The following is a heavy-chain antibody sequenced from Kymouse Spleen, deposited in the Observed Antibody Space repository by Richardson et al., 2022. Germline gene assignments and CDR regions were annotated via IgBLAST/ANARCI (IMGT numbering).Heavy chain of an antibody. CDR1: GFTFSSYW. CDR3: ARDRGSSPPYGMDV. V-gene: IGHV3-7*01. D-gene: IGHD6-13*01. J-gene: IGHJ6*02. CDR2: IKQDGSEK. Sequence: EVQLVESGGGLVQPGGSLRLSCAASGFTFSSYWMSWVRQAPGKGLEWVANIKQDGSEKYYVDSVKGRFTISRDNAKNSLYLQMNSLRAEDTAVYYCARDRGSSPPYGMDVWGQGTTVTVSS.